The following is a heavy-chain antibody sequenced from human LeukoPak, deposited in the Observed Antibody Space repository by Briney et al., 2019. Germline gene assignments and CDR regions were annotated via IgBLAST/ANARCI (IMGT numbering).Heavy chain of an antibody. CDR1: GFTFSNYA. J-gene: IGHJ1*01. CDR3: AIPWEQLVPYFQH. CDR2: ISGSGGST. Sequence: GGSLRLSCAASGFTFSNYAMNWVRQAPGKGLEWVSAISGSGGSTYYADSVKGRFTISRDNSKNTLYLQMNSLRAEDTAVYYCAIPWEQLVPYFQHWGQGTLVTVSS. D-gene: IGHD6-6*01. V-gene: IGHV3-23*01.